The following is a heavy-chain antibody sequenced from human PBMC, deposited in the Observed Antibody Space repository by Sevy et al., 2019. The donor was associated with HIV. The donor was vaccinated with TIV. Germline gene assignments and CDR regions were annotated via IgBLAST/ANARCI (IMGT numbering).Heavy chain of an antibody. CDR1: GFAYSGYG. CDR2: IWYDGSNK. Sequence: GGSLRLSCAAFGFAYSGYGMHWVRQAPGKGLEWVAVIWYDGSNKEYADSVKGRFTISRDNSKTTLYLQMNSLRAEDTAVYYCARESTAVAGIGYYFASWGQGTLVTFSS. CDR3: ARESTAVAGIGYYFAS. J-gene: IGHJ4*02. D-gene: IGHD6-19*01. V-gene: IGHV3-33*01.